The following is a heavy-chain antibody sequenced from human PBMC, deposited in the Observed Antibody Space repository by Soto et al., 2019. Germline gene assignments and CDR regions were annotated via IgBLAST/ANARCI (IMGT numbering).Heavy chain of an antibody. CDR2: IWYDGSNK. D-gene: IGHD3-3*01. Sequence: QVQLVESGGGVVQPGRSLRLSCAASGFTFSSYGMHWVRQAPGKGLEWVAVIWYDGSNKYYADSVKGRFTISRDNSKNTLYLEMNSLRAEETAVYYCARELSIFGVAPGDYWGQGTLVTVSS. CDR1: GFTFSSYG. J-gene: IGHJ4*02. V-gene: IGHV3-33*01. CDR3: ARELSIFGVAPGDY.